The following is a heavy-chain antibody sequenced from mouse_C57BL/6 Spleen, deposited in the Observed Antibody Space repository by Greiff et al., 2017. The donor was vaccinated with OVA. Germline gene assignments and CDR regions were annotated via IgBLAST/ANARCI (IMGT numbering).Heavy chain of an antibody. CDR1: GFTFSSYT. CDR3: ARQNYSNYGYYAMDY. Sequence: DVHLVESGGGLVKPGGSLKLSCAASGFTFSSYTMSWVRQTPEKRLEWVATISGGGGNTYYPDSVKGRFTISRDNAKNTLYLQMSSLRSEDTALYYCARQNYSNYGYYAMDYWGQGTSVTVSS. D-gene: IGHD2-5*01. CDR2: ISGGGGNT. J-gene: IGHJ4*01. V-gene: IGHV5-9*01.